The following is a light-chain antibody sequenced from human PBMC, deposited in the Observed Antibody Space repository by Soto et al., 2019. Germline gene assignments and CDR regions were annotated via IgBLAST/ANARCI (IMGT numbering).Light chain of an antibody. CDR1: SSNIGAGYD. CDR3: QSYDSSLSGYV. V-gene: IGLV1-40*01. CDR2: GNS. J-gene: IGLJ1*01. Sequence: QSVLTQPPSVSGAPGQRVTISCTGSSSNIGAGYDVHWYQQLPGTAPKLLIYGNSNRPSWVTDRFSGSKSGTSASLAITGLRAEDEDDYYCQSYDSSLSGYVFGTGTKLTDL.